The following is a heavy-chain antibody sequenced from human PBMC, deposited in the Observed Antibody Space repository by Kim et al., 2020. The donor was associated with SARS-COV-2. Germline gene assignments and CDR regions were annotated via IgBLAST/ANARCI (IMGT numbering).Heavy chain of an antibody. V-gene: IGHV3-48*02. CDR3: ARDRYSGDEGFDY. Sequence: ASSVKCRFTISRDNAKNSLYLQMNILRDADTAVYYCARDRYSGDEGFDYWGQGTLVTVSS. D-gene: IGHD5-12*01. J-gene: IGHJ4*02.